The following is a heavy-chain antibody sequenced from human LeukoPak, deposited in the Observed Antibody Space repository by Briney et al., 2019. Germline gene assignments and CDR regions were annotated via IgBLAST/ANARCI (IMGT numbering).Heavy chain of an antibody. CDR1: GGSFSGYY. CDR3: ARNDYGFDDY. J-gene: IGHJ4*02. V-gene: IGHV4-34*01. CDR2: INHSGST. Sequence: PSETLSLTCAVYGGSFSGYYWSWIRQPPGKGLEWIGEINHSGSTNYNPSLKSRVTISVDTSKNQFSLKLSSVTAADTAVYYCARNDYGFDDYWGQGTLVTVSS. D-gene: IGHD4-17*01.